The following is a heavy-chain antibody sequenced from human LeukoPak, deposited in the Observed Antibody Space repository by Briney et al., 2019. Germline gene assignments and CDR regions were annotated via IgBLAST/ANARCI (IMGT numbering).Heavy chain of an antibody. CDR2: IYTSGSP. D-gene: IGHD3-22*01. J-gene: IGHJ4*02. Sequence: SETLSLTCTVSGGSISSYYWSWIRQPAGKGLEWIGRIYTSGSPNYNPSLKSRVTISVDTSKNQFSLKLSSVTAADTAVYYCARDEDYYDSSGYSRGSRFDYWGQGTLVTVSS. CDR1: GGSISSYY. V-gene: IGHV4-4*07. CDR3: ARDEDYYDSSGYSRGSRFDY.